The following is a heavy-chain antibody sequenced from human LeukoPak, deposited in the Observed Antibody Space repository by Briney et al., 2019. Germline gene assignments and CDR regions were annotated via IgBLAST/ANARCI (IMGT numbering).Heavy chain of an antibody. Sequence: GGSLSLSCVASGFTVNSNCMSWVRQAPGKGLDWVSVVYSDGSTYYSDSVKGRFTISRDSSKNTLYLHMNSLRADDTAVYYCARERIYFGSGGDLRDARLFYYYDMDVWGQGTTVTVSS. CDR1: GFTVNSNC. J-gene: IGHJ6*02. V-gene: IGHV3-53*01. D-gene: IGHD3-10*01. CDR2: VYSDGST. CDR3: ARERIYFGSGGDLRDARLFYYYDMDV.